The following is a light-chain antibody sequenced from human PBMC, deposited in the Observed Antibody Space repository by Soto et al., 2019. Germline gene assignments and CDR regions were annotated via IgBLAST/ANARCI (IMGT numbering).Light chain of an antibody. CDR3: QQYNNWPPGT. J-gene: IGKJ1*01. CDR1: QSVSSN. V-gene: IGKV3-15*01. Sequence: EIVMTQSPATLSVSPGERDTLSCRASQSVSSNLAWYQQKPGQAPRLLIYCASTRATGIPARFSGSGSGTECTLTISSLQSEDFAVYYCQQYNNWPPGTFGQGTKVELK. CDR2: CAS.